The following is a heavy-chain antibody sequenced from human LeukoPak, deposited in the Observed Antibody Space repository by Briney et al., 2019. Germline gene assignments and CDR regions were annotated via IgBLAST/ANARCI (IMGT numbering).Heavy chain of an antibody. CDR1: GYTVIFYN. J-gene: IGHJ4*02. CDR2: ISVYNGHT. V-gene: IGHV1-18*01. D-gene: IGHD2-15*01. CDR3: ARTPEKHIDH. Sequence: ASVKVSCKTSGYTVIFYNITWVRQAPGQGLEWMGRISVYNGHTDFARNFQDRVTMTADTSTTTAYMELKSLRSDDTAVYYCARTPEKHIDHWGQGTLVTVSS.